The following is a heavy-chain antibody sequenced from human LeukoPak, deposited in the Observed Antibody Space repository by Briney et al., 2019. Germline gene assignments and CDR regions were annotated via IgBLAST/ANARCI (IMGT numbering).Heavy chain of an antibody. CDR2: IYSGGCT. V-gene: IGHV3-53*01. J-gene: IGHJ4*02. CDR3: AREGYYDSSGYTR. CDR1: GFTVSSNY. D-gene: IGHD3-22*01. Sequence: RGSLTLSCAASGFTVSSNYMSWVRQAPGKGLEWVSVIYSGGCTYYADSVKGRFTISRDNSKNTLYLQMNSLRAEDTAVYYCAREGYYDSSGYTRWGQGTLVTVS.